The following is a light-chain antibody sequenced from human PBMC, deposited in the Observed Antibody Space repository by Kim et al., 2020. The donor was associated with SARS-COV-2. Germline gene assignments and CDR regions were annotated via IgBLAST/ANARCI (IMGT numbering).Light chain of an antibody. Sequence: EIVMTQSPATLSVSPGERVTLSCRASQSVSSNVAWYQQKPGQAPRLLIYGASIRATGISARFSGSGSGTEFTLTISSLQSEDFAVYYCQQYNNWPYTFGQGTKLEI. V-gene: IGKV3-15*01. CDR1: QSVSSN. CDR3: QQYNNWPYT. CDR2: GAS. J-gene: IGKJ2*01.